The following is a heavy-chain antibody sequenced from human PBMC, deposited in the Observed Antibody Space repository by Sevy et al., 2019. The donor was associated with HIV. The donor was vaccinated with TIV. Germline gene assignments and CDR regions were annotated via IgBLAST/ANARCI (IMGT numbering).Heavy chain of an antibody. CDR1: GFNFNSYW. V-gene: IGHV3-7*01. Sequence: GGSLRLSCAASGFNFNSYWMSWVRQAPGKGLEWVANIKQDGSEKYYVDSVKGRFTISRDNSQNSLVLQMNTLRAEDTAVYYCAREGSPYDTYYYYYGMDVWGQGSTVTVSS. CDR2: IKQDGSEK. J-gene: IGHJ6*02. D-gene: IGHD5-12*01. CDR3: AREGSPYDTYYYYYGMDV.